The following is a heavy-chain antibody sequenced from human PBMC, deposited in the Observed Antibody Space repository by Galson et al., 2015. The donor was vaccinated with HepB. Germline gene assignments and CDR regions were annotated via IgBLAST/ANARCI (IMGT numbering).Heavy chain of an antibody. CDR1: GYTFTGYY. CDR2: INPNSGGT. Sequence: SVKVSCKASGYTFTGYYMHWVRQAPGQGLEWMGWINPNSGGTNYAQKFQGWVTMTRDTSISTAYMELSRLRSDDTAVYYCARELTDNYYYYGMDVWGQGTTVTVSS. V-gene: IGHV1-2*04. D-gene: IGHD3-9*01. CDR3: ARELTDNYYYYGMDV. J-gene: IGHJ6*02.